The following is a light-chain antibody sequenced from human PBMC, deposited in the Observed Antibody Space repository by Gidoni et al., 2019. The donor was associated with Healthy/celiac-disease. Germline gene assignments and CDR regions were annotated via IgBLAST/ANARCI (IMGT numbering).Light chain of an antibody. J-gene: IGKJ1*01. CDR3: QQYNNWLRT. CDR2: GAS. V-gene: IGKV3-15*01. Sequence: EIVMTQTPATLSVSPGERATLSCRASQSVSSNLAWYQQKPGKAPRLLIYGASNRATGIPARFSGSGSGTEFTLTISSLQSEDFAVYYCQQYNNWLRTFGQGTKVEIK. CDR1: QSVSSN.